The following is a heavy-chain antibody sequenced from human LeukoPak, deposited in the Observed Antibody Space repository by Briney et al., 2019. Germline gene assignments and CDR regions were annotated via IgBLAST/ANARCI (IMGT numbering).Heavy chain of an antibody. CDR1: GGSISSSSYY. Sequence: SETLSLTCTVSGGSISSSSYYWGWIRQPPGKGLEWIGYIYYSGSTNYNPSLKSRVTISVDTSKNQFSLKLSSVTAADTAVYYCARGQNYYGSGSYPLLHWGQGTLVTVSS. J-gene: IGHJ4*02. V-gene: IGHV4-61*05. CDR2: IYYSGST. CDR3: ARGQNYYGSGSYPLLH. D-gene: IGHD3-10*01.